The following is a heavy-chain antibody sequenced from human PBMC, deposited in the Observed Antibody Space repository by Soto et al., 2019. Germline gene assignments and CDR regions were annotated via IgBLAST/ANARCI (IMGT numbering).Heavy chain of an antibody. J-gene: IGHJ4*02. D-gene: IGHD2-15*01. Sequence: EVQLVESGGGLVKPGGSLRLSCAASGFTFSSYSMNWVRQAPGKGLEWVSSISSTNTYIYYADSVKGRFTISRDNAKNSLHLQMNSLRAEDTAVYYCARDSYCSGGTCYSSGWGQGTLVTVSS. CDR3: ARDSYCSGGTCYSSG. CDR1: GFTFSSYS. CDR2: ISSTNTYI. V-gene: IGHV3-21*01.